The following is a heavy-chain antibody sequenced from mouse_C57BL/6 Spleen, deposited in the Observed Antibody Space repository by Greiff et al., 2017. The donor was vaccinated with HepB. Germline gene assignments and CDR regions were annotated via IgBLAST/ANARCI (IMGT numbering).Heavy chain of an antibody. Sequence: QVQLQQPGAELVRPGSSVKLSCKASGYTFTSYWMDWVKQRPGQGLEWIGNIYPSDSETHYNQKFKDKATLTVDKSSSTAYMQLSSLTSEDSAVYYCARARKVSFAYWGQGTLVTVSA. CDR1: GYTFTSYW. CDR3: ARARKVSFAY. CDR2: IYPSDSET. V-gene: IGHV1-61*01. J-gene: IGHJ3*01.